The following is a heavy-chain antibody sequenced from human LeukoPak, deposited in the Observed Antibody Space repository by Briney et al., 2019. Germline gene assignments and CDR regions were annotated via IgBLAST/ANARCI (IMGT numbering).Heavy chain of an antibody. Sequence: PSETLSLTCTVSGGSISSSSYYWGWIRQPPGKGLEWIGSIYYSGSTYYNPSLKSRVTISVDTSKNQFSLKLSSVTAADTAVYYCARRRYCTNGVCWIAVVGTGGGFDYWGQGTLVTVSS. CDR1: GGSISSSSYY. D-gene: IGHD2-8*01. CDR3: ARRRYCTNGVCWIAVVGTGGGFDY. CDR2: IYYSGST. J-gene: IGHJ4*02. V-gene: IGHV4-39*01.